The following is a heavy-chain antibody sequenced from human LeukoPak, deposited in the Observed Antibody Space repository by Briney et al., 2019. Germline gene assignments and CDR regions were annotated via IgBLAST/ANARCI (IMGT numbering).Heavy chain of an antibody. CDR2: VDFTGGA. CDR1: GGFISSGGYY. D-gene: IGHD3-3*01. J-gene: IGHJ4*02. Sequence: MTSETLSLTCTVSGGFISSGGYYWSWIRQHPGKGLEWIGYVDFTGGAYYNPSLQSRVTILVDTSKNRFSLKLSSVTAADTAVYHCARREWVPYYFDYWGQGALVTVSS. V-gene: IGHV4-31*03. CDR3: ARREWVPYYFDY.